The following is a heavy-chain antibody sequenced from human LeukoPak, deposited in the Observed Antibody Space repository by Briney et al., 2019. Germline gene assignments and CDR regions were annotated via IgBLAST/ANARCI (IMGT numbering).Heavy chain of an antibody. CDR1: GYTFTGYY. J-gene: IGHJ4*02. CDR3: AKEIYFYDTSGYVGD. V-gene: IGHV1-2*02. CDR2: INPHSGGT. D-gene: IGHD3-22*01. Sequence: GASVKVSCKASGYTFTGYYIHWVRQAPGQGLEWMGWINPHSGGTSYAQKFQGRVTVTRDTSISTAYMELSRLTSDDTAFYYCAKEIYFYDTSGYVGDWGQGTLVTVSS.